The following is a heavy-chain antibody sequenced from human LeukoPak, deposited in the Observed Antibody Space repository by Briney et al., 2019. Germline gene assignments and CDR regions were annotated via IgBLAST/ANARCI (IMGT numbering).Heavy chain of an antibody. D-gene: IGHD2-8*01. V-gene: IGHV1-69*06. Sequence: ASVKVSCKASGGTFSSYAISWVRQAPGQGLEWMGGIIPIFGTANYAQKFQGRVTITADKSTSTAYMELSSLRSEDTAVYNCATVGPLMAYAIRGRAFDIWGQGTMVTVSS. J-gene: IGHJ3*02. CDR2: IIPIFGTA. CDR1: GGTFSSYA. CDR3: ATVGPLMAYAIRGRAFDI.